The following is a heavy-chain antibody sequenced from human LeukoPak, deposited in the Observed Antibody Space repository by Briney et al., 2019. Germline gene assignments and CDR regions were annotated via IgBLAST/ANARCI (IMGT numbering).Heavy chain of an antibody. CDR2: IIPIFGTA. D-gene: IGHD6-6*01. CDR3: ARGRIAARPVGWFDP. V-gene: IGHV1-69*05. Sequence: GASVKVSCKASGGTSSSYAISWVRQAPGQGLEWMGRIIPIFGTANYAQKFQGRVTITTDESTSTAYMELSSLRSEDTAVYYCARGRIAARPVGWFDPWGQGTLVTVSS. CDR1: GGTSSSYA. J-gene: IGHJ5*02.